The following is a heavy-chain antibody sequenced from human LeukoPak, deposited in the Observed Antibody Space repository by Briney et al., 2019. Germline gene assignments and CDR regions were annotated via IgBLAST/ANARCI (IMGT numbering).Heavy chain of an antibody. D-gene: IGHD3-10*01. V-gene: IGHV1-18*01. CDR2: ISGHNGHT. J-gene: IGHJ4*02. CDR1: GYTFTSSL. Sequence: SVKVSCKAAGYTFTSSLTSWVRQVPGPGLGWMGWISGHNGHTDYAQKFKDRVTLTTDTSTTTAYMELRSLTSDDTAVYFCARIWAEFQLVSDFWGQGTLVTVSP. CDR3: ARIWAEFQLVSDF.